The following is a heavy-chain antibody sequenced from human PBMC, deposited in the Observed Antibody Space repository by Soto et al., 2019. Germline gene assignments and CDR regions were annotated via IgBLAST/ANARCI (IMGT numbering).Heavy chain of an antibody. CDR2: IIPIFGTA. Sequence: GALVKVSCKASGGTFSSYAISWVRQAHGQGLEWMGGIIPIFGTANYAQKFQGRVTITADESTSTAYMELSSLRSEDTAVYYCARAYSSSSEESRYYYYYYGMDVWGQGTTVTVSS. J-gene: IGHJ6*02. CDR3: ARAYSSSSEESRYYYYYYGMDV. D-gene: IGHD6-6*01. CDR1: GGTFSSYA. V-gene: IGHV1-69*13.